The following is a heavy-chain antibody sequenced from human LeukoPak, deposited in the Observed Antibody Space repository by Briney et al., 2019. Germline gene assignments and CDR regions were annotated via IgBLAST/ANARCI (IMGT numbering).Heavy chain of an antibody. V-gene: IGHV4-34*01. CDR2: INHSGST. Sequence: SETLSLTCAVYGGSFSGYYWSWIRQPPGKGLEWIGEINHSGSTNYNPSLKSRVTISVDTSKNQFSLKLSSVTAADTAVYYCARTYDSSGYYYPIIAFDIWGQGTMVTVSS. J-gene: IGHJ3*02. CDR3: ARTYDSSGYYYPIIAFDI. CDR1: GGSFSGYY. D-gene: IGHD3-22*01.